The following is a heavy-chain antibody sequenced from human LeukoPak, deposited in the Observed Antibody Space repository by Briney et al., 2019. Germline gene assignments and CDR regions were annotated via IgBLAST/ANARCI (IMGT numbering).Heavy chain of an antibody. CDR2: ISSSSSYI. J-gene: IGHJ6*02. CDR3: ASDLRYCSSTSYYSNYYCGMDV. D-gene: IGHD2-2*01. Sequence: PGKSLTLSCVASGFNFRSYAMNWVRQAPGKGLEWVSSISSSSSYIYYADSVKGRFTISRDNAKNSLYLQMNSLRAEDTAVYYRASDLRYCSSTSYYSNYYCGMDVWGQGTTVTVSS. CDR1: GFNFRSYA. V-gene: IGHV3-21*01.